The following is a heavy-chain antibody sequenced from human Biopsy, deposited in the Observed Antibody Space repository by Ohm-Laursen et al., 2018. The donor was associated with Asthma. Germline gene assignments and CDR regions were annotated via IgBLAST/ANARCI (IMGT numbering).Heavy chain of an antibody. CDR3: ARGPAWQQLDN. CDR1: GFTFSDYD. V-gene: IGHV3-30-3*01. CDR2: ISYDGTNK. J-gene: IGHJ4*02. D-gene: IGHD6-13*01. Sequence: SLRLSCTASGFTFSDYDMHWVRQAPGKGLEWVAVISYDGTNKDYADSVKGRFTISRDNAKNTLYLEMNSLRAEDTAVYYCARGPAWQQLDNWGQGTLVTVSS.